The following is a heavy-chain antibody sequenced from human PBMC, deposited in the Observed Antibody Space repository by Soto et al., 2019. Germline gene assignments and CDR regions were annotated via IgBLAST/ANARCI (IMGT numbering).Heavy chain of an antibody. Sequence: SETLSLTCTVSGGSISSSNWWSWVRQPPGKGLEWIGEIYHSGSTNYNPSLKSRVTISVDKSKNQFSLKLSSVTAADTAVYYCARVVWLRYNYYYGMDVWGQGTTVTGSS. CDR1: GGSISSSNW. CDR2: IYHSGST. D-gene: IGHD5-12*01. CDR3: ARVVWLRYNYYYGMDV. J-gene: IGHJ6*02. V-gene: IGHV4-4*02.